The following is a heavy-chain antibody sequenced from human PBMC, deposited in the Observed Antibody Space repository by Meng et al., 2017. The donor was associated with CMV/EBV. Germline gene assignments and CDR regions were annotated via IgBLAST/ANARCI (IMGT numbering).Heavy chain of an antibody. Sequence: VPLQELGPGLVKPSQTLSLTCTVSGGSISSGDYYWSWIRQPPGKGLEWIGYIYYSGSTYYNPSLKSRVTISVDTSKNQFSLKLSSVTAADTAVYYCARVTSRVAGAFDYWGQGTLVTVSS. J-gene: IGHJ4*02. CDR3: ARVTSRVAGAFDY. D-gene: IGHD1-14*01. CDR1: GGSISSGDYY. CDR2: IYYSGST. V-gene: IGHV4-30-4*08.